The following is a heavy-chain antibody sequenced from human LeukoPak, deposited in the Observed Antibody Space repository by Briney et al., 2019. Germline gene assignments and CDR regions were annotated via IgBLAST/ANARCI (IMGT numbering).Heavy chain of an antibody. D-gene: IGHD5-18*01. CDR3: ARGAYSYGYFDP. CDR2: IYHSGST. Sequence: SETLSLTCAVSGYSISSGYYWGWIRQPPGKGLEWIGSIYHSGSTYYNPSLKSRVTISVDTSKNQFSLKLSSVTAADTAVYYCARGAYSYGYFDPWGQGTLVTVSS. CDR1: GYSISSGYY. J-gene: IGHJ5*02. V-gene: IGHV4-38-2*01.